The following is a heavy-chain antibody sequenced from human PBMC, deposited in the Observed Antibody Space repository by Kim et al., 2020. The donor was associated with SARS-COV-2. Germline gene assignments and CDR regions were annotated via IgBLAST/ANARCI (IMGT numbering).Heavy chain of an antibody. Sequence: SETLSLTCTVSGGSISSGGYYWSWIRQHPGKGLEWIGYIYYSGSTYYNPSLKSRVTISVDTSKNQFSLKLSSVSAADTAVYYCARDRYYDSSGYLPDAFDIWGQGTMVTVSS. CDR2: IYYSGST. J-gene: IGHJ3*02. CDR3: ARDRYYDSSGYLPDAFDI. CDR1: GGSISSGGYY. V-gene: IGHV4-31*03. D-gene: IGHD3-22*01.